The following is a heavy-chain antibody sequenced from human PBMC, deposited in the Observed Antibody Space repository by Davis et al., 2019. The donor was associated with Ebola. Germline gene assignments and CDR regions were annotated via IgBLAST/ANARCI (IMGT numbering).Heavy chain of an antibody. V-gene: IGHV3-11*06. Sequence: GGSLRLSCAASGFTFSDFYMTWIRQSPGRGLEWLSHITGSSSYTRYADSVKGRFTISRDNSKNTLYLQMNSLRAEDTAVYYCAKEGGQFYYYGMDVWGQGTTVTVSS. D-gene: IGHD1-26*01. J-gene: IGHJ6*02. CDR3: AKEGGQFYYYGMDV. CDR2: ITGSSSYT. CDR1: GFTFSDFY.